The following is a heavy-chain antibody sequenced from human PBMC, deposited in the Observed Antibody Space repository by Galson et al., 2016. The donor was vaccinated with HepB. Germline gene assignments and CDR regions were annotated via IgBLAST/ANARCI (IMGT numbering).Heavy chain of an antibody. V-gene: IGHV5-51*01. Sequence: QSGAEVKKPGESLTISCKTSGYTFTSYWIGWVRQMPGKGLEWMGIIYPSDSDTSYSPSFQGQVTISVDKSISTAYLHWSSLEASDTAMYYYARGGRGRNYYMDVWGKGTTVTVSS. CDR3: ARGGRGRNYYMDV. D-gene: IGHD1-14*01. CDR1: GYTFTSYW. CDR2: IYPSDSDT. J-gene: IGHJ6*03.